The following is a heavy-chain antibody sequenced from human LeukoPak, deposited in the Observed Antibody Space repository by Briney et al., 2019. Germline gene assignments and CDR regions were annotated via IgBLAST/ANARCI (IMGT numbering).Heavy chain of an antibody. Sequence: PERSLRLSCTASGFTSGDYAMSWFRQAPGKGLEWVGFIRSKAYGGTTEYAASVKGRFTISRDDSKSIAYLQMNSLKTEDTAVYYCTRYSSGWITLDYWGQGTLVTVSS. CDR2: IRSKAYGGTT. V-gene: IGHV3-49*03. J-gene: IGHJ4*02. CDR3: TRYSSGWITLDY. CDR1: GFTSGDYA. D-gene: IGHD6-19*01.